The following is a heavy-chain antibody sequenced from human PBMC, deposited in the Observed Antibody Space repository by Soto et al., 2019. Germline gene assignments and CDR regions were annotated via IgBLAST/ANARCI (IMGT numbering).Heavy chain of an antibody. CDR1: GGCISSSSYY. V-gene: IGHV4-39*01. CDR2: IYYSGST. Sequence: SETLSLTCTVSGGCISSSSYYWGWIRQPPGKGLEWIGSIYYSGSTYYNPSLKSRVTISVDTSKNQFSLKLSSVTAADTAVYYCARHRRGSGWYYFDYWGQGTLVTVSS. CDR3: ARHRRGSGWYYFDY. J-gene: IGHJ4*02. D-gene: IGHD6-19*01.